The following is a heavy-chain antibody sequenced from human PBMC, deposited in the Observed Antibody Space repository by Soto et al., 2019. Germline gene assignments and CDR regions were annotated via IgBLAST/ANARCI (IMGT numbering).Heavy chain of an antibody. J-gene: IGHJ4*02. CDR3: AEGLRRRYSDY. V-gene: IGHV3-23*01. CDR2: ISGRGGST. Sequence: RIRQAPGKGLEWVSAISGRGGSTYYADSVKGRFTISRDNSKNTLYLQMNSLRAEVTSLYYGAEGLRRRYSDYLRQGTL. D-gene: IGHD4-17*01.